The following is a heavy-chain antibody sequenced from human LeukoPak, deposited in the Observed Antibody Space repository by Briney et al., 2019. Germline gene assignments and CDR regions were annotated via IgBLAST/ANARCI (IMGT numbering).Heavy chain of an antibody. J-gene: IGHJ4*02. Sequence: KPSGTLSLTCAGSEGSIRSSSWWSWVRQRPGKGLESIGEIYHSGSTNYNPSLKSRVTISVDKSKNQFSLKLSSVTAADTAVYYCARVSGVHHTVRGVNLYHFDYWGQGILVTVSS. CDR1: EGSIRSSSW. CDR2: IYHSGST. D-gene: IGHD3-10*01. CDR3: ARVSGVHHTVRGVNLYHFDY. V-gene: IGHV4-4*02.